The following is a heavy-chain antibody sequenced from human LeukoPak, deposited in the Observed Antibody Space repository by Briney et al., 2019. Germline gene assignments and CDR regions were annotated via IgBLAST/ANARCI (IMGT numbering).Heavy chain of an antibody. CDR2: IYHSGST. Sequence: SETLSLTCTVSGGSISSGGYYWSWIRQPPGKGLEWIGYIYHSGSTYYNPSLKSRVTISVDRSKNQFSLKLSSVTAADTAVYYCARDDGLQSPIDCWGQGTLVTVSS. J-gene: IGHJ4*02. CDR3: ARDDGLQSPIDC. CDR1: GGSISSGGYY. V-gene: IGHV4-30-2*01. D-gene: IGHD4-11*01.